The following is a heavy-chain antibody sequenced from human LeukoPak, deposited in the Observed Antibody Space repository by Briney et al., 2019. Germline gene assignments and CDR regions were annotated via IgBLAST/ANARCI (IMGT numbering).Heavy chain of an antibody. J-gene: IGHJ4*02. CDR2: IYYTGST. D-gene: IGHD3-10*01. CDR3: ARGEGYYYGPDY. V-gene: IGHV4-59*11. Sequence: KPSETLSLTCTVSGGSISSHYWSWIRQPPRKGLEWIGYIYYTGSTNSNLSLRTRVTISVDTSKNQFSLKLSSVTAADTAVYYCARGEGYYYGPDYWGQGTLVTVSS. CDR1: GGSISSHY.